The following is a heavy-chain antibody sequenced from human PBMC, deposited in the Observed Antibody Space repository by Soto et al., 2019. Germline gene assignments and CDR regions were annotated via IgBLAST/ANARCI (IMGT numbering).Heavy chain of an antibody. CDR2: TIPLLNVA. CDR3: VRDSHIGSTYSGYDAIDS. V-gene: IGHV1-69*08. CDR1: GGTFSTST. D-gene: IGHD5-12*01. J-gene: IGHJ4*02. Sequence: QVQLVQSGAEVKKPGSSVKVSCKASGGTFSTSTFTWVRQAPGQGLEWMGRTIPLLNVADYAQDFQGRVTITADKSTSTAYMELTSLTSKDTAVYYCVRDSHIGSTYSGYDAIDSWGQGTLVTVSS.